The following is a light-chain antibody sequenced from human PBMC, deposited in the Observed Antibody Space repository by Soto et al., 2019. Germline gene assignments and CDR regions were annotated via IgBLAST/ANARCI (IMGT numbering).Light chain of an antibody. Sequence: DIQLTQSPSFLSASVGDRVTITCRASQGINSYLAWYQQKLGKAPKLLIYAASTLQSGVPSRFSGSGSGTDFTLTISSLQPEDFATYYCQQRNSYPLTFGGGTKVEIK. CDR2: AAS. V-gene: IGKV1-9*01. CDR3: QQRNSYPLT. CDR1: QGINSY. J-gene: IGKJ4*01.